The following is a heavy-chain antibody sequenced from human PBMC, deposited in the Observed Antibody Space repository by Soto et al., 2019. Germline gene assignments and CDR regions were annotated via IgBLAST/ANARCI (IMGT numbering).Heavy chain of an antibody. CDR3: AREGTGTTGSDYYYGMDV. J-gene: IGHJ6*02. CDR1: GYTFTSYA. D-gene: IGHD1-1*01. CDR2: INAGNGNT. Sequence: QVQLVQSGAEVKKPGASVKVSCKASGYTFTSYAMHWVRQAPGQRLEWMGWINAGNGNTKYSQKFQGRVTITRDTSASTAYMELSSLRSEDTAVNYCAREGTGTTGSDYYYGMDVWGQGTTVTVSS. V-gene: IGHV1-3*01.